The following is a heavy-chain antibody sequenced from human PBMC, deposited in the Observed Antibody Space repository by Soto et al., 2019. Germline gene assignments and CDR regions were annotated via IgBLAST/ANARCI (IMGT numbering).Heavy chain of an antibody. CDR3: ATNSGSYSRSQFDY. CDR2: FDPEDGET. J-gene: IGHJ4*02. D-gene: IGHD1-26*01. Sequence: GASVKVSCKVSGYTLTELSMHWVRQAPGKGLEWMGGFDPEDGETIYAQKFQGRVTMTEDTSTDTAYMELSSLRSEDTAVYYCATNSGSYSRSQFDYWGQGTLVTVSS. CDR1: GYTLTELS. V-gene: IGHV1-24*01.